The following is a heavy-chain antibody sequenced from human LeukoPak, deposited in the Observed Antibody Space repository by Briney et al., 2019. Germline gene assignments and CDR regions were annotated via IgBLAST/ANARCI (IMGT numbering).Heavy chain of an antibody. CDR3: STGFVGTASY. J-gene: IGHJ4*02. Sequence: GGSLRPSCAASGFTFSKTWMHWVRQAPGKGLEWVGRIKSISDGGTTDYAAPVKGRFTVSRDDSSNTLYLQINSLKSGDTAVYYCSTGFVGTASYWGQGTLVTVSS. CDR1: GFTFSKTW. CDR2: IKSISDGGTT. D-gene: IGHD3-3*01. V-gene: IGHV3-15*01.